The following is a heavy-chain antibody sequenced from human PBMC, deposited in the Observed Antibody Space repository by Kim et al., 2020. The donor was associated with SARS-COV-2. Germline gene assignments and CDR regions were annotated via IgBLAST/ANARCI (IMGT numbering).Heavy chain of an antibody. CDR2: IYYSGST. V-gene: IGHV4-59*01. CDR1: GGSISSYY. J-gene: IGHJ6*03. CDR3: ARELRYFDKTANYYYYYYMDV. Sequence: SETLSLTCTVSGGSISSYYWSWIRQPPGKGLEWIGYIYYSGSTNYNPSLKSRVTISVDTSKNQFSLKLSSVTAADTAVYYCARELRYFDKTANYYYYYYMDVWGKGTTVTVSS. D-gene: IGHD3-9*01.